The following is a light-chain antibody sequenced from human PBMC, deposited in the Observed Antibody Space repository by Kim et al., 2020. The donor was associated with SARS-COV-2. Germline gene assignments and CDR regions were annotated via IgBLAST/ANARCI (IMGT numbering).Light chain of an antibody. Sequence: ALEKTVSITGQGDVVRSYNLSWYQQKHGQDPVIVIYGKNNRPSGIPDRFSGSSTGNTASLTITGAQAEDEADDYRNSRDSSGNHGVFGGGTQLTVL. J-gene: IGLJ3*02. CDR1: VVRSYN. CDR3: NSRDSSGNHGV. V-gene: IGLV3-19*01. CDR2: GKN.